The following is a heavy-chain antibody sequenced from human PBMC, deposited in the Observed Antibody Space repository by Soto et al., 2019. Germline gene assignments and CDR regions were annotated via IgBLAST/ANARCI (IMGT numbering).Heavy chain of an antibody. CDR1: VGSFSGYY. D-gene: IGHD6-13*01. J-gene: IGHJ5*02. CDR3: ARGPRVYSSSWYFRNWFDP. CDR2: INHSGST. Sequence: PSETLSVTCAVYVGSFSGYYWSWIRQPPGKGLEWIGEINHSGSTNYNPSLKSRVTISVDTSKNQFSLKLSSVTAADTAVYYCARGPRVYSSSWYFRNWFDPWGQGTLVTVSS. V-gene: IGHV4-34*01.